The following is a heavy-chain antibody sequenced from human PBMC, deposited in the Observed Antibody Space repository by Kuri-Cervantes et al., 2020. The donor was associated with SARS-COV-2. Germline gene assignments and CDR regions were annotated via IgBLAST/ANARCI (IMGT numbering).Heavy chain of an antibody. Sequence: KIPCAASGFTFSSYAISWVRQAPGQGLEWMGGIIPIFGTATYAQKFQGRVTITADESPSTAYMELSSLRSEDTAVYYCAKFRLELRLYYFDYWGQGTLVTVSS. D-gene: IGHD1-7*01. CDR2: IIPIFGTA. J-gene: IGHJ4*02. CDR3: AKFRLELRLYYFDY. V-gene: IGHV1-69*01. CDR1: GFTFSSYA.